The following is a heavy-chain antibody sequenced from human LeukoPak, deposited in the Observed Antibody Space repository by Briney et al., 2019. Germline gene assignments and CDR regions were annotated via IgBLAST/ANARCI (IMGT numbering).Heavy chain of an antibody. V-gene: IGHV4-39*01. D-gene: IGHD5-18*01. CDR2: IYYSGST. Sequence: YPSETLSLTCTVSGGSLSSSSYYWGWIRQPPRKGLEWIGSIYYSGSTYYNPSLKSRVTISVDTSKNQFSLKLSSVTAADTAVYYCARDVDTAMVTEDIWGQGTMVTVSS. CDR3: ARDVDTAMVTEDI. CDR1: GGSLSSSSYY. J-gene: IGHJ3*02.